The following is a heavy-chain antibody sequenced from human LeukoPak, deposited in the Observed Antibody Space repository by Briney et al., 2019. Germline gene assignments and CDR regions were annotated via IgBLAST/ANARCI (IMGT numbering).Heavy chain of an antibody. CDR3: ASAAGWESAY. D-gene: IGHD1-26*01. V-gene: IGHV3-7*01. CDR2: INQDGSEK. J-gene: IGHJ4*02. Sequence: XWVANINQDGSEKNYVASVKSRFPLSRDNAKKSLYLQMNRLRAEDTAVYYCASAAGWESAYWGQGTLVTVSS.